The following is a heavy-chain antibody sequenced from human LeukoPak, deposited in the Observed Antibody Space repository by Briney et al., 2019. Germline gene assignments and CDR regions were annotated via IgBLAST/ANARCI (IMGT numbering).Heavy chain of an antibody. V-gene: IGHV4-30-2*01. CDR3: ARGDGSSNWYDY. J-gene: IGHJ5*01. Sequence: SQTLSLTCAVSGGSISSGAYSWPWIRQPPGKGLEWIGYIYHSGSTYYNPSLKSRVTISVDRSKNQFSLKLTSVTAADTAVYYCARGDGSSNWYDYWGQGTLVTVSS. CDR1: GGSISSGAYS. CDR2: IYHSGST. D-gene: IGHD1-26*01.